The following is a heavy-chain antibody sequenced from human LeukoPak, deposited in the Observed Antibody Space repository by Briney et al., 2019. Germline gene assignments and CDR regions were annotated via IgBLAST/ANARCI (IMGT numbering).Heavy chain of an antibody. CDR2: IYPGDSDT. V-gene: IGHV5-51*01. CDR3: VRFGLTSSLDY. J-gene: IGHJ4*02. CDR1: GYNFTTYW. D-gene: IGHD6-13*01. Sequence: GESLKISCKASGYNFTTYWIGWVRQMPGKGLEWMGIIYPGDSDTRYSPSFQGQVTISADMSISTAYLQLSGLRASDTAIYYCVRFGLTSSLDYWGQGTLVTVSS.